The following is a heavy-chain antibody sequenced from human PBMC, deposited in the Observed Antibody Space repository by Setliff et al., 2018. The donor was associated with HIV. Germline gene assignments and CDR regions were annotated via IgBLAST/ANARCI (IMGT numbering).Heavy chain of an antibody. CDR2: INHSGRT. V-gene: IGHV4-34*01. D-gene: IGHD1-26*01. J-gene: IGHJ5*02. Sequence: SETLSLTCAVYGGSFSGSYWSWVRQPPGKGLEWIGEINHSGRTNYNPSLKGRVIMSEDTSKNHFSLRLNSVTAAGTAVYFCARGPYSRKFDPWGQGTLVTVSS. CDR1: GGSFSGSY. CDR3: ARGPYSRKFDP.